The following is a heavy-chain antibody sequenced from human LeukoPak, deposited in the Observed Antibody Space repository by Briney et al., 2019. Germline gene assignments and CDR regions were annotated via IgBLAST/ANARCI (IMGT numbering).Heavy chain of an antibody. CDR2: ISWNSGSI. J-gene: IGHJ6*02. CDR1: GFTFDDYA. CDR3: AKDSQAGLTDNYGMDV. V-gene: IGHV3-9*01. D-gene: IGHD3-9*01. Sequence: GGSLRLSCAASGFTFDDYAMHWVRQAPGKGLEWVSGISWNSGSIGYADSVKGRFTISRDNAKNSLYLQMNSLRAEDTALYCCAKDSQAGLTDNYGMDVWGQGTTVTVSS.